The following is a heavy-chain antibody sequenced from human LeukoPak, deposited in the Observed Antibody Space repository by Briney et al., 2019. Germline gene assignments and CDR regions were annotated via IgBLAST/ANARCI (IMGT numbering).Heavy chain of an antibody. V-gene: IGHV4-59*01. J-gene: IGHJ3*02. CDR2: IYYSGST. CDR1: GGSISSYY. Sequence: SETLSLTCTVSGGSISSYYWSWIRQPPGKGLEWIGYIYYSGSTNYNPPLKSRVTISVDTSKNQFSLKLSSVTAADTAVYYCASQRWGYDAFDIWGQGTMVTVSS. CDR3: ASQRWGYDAFDI. D-gene: IGHD3-16*01.